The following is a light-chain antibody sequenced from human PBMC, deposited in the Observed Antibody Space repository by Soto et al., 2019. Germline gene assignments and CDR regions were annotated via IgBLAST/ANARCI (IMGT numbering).Light chain of an antibody. CDR3: QKCDAPPFT. CDR1: QAIRNN. CDR2: SAS. Sequence: DFQMTQSPSFLSASVGDRVTITCRASQAIRNNLAWYQQKPGKLPHLLIYSASTLHSGVASRFSVSGSGTEVILTIRSLQPEDVGNYYYQKCDAPPFTFGHGTNVDIK. V-gene: IGKV1-27*01. J-gene: IGKJ3*01.